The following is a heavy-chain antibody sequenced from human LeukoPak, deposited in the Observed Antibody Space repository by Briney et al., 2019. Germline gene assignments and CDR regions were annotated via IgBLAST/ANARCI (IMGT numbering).Heavy chain of an antibody. D-gene: IGHD1-14*01. J-gene: IGHJ6*03. Sequence: GGSLRLSCAASGFTFSSHWMSWVRQAPGKGLEWVSAISGSGGSTYYADSVKGRFTISRDNSKNTLYLQMNSLTAEDTAIYYCAKNGEPHYYMDVWGKGTTVTVSS. CDR1: GFTFSSHW. V-gene: IGHV3-23*01. CDR2: ISGSGGST. CDR3: AKNGEPHYYMDV.